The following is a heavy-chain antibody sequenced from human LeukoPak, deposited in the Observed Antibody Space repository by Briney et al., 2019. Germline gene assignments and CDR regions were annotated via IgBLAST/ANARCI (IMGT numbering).Heavy chain of an antibody. D-gene: IGHD5-12*01. CDR1: GFTLSSNY. V-gene: IGHV3-21*01. CDR2: ISSSSTYI. J-gene: IGHJ4*02. Sequence: GGSLRLSCAASGFTLSSNYISWVRQAPGKGLEWVSSISSSSTYIYYVDSVKGRFTISRDNAKNSLYLQMNSLRAEDTAVYYCARDPGGYDDYWGQGTLVTVSS. CDR3: ARDPGGYDDY.